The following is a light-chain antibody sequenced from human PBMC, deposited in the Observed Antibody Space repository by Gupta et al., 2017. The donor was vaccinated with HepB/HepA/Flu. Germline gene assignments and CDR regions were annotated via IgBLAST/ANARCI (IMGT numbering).Light chain of an antibody. V-gene: IGKV3-15*01. J-gene: IGKJ2*02. Sequence: EIVMTQSPATLSVSPGERATLSCRASQSVSSNLAWYQQKPGQAPRLLIYGASTRAAGIPARFSGSGSGTEFTLTISSRQSEDFAVYYCQHDEHCPGTFGQGTKVEIK. CDR1: QSVSSN. CDR2: GAS. CDR3: QHDEHCPGT.